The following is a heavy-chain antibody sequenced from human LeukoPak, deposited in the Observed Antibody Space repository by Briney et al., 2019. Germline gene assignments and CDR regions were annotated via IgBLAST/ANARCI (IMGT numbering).Heavy chain of an antibody. Sequence: SETLSLTCTVSGGSIGGNSYWSWIRQPPGQGPEWIGHISNSGSTYYSPSLSSRVTISLDTSKNQFSLKLRSVTAADTAVYYCARGGASSIPLDYWGRGTLVTVSS. J-gene: IGHJ4*02. CDR1: GGSIGGNSY. V-gene: IGHV4-61*01. CDR3: ARGGASSIPLDY. D-gene: IGHD1-26*01. CDR2: ISNSGST.